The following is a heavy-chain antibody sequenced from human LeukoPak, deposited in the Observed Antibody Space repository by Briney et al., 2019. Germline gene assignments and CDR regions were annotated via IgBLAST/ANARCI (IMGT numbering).Heavy chain of an antibody. D-gene: IGHD3-22*01. V-gene: IGHV1-46*01. J-gene: IGHJ4*02. CDR3: TRGYYYDSSGYPPFEY. CDR1: GYTFTSYY. Sequence: VASVKVSCKASGYTFTSYYMHWVRQAPGQGLEWMGIINPSGGSTSYAQKFQGRVTMTRDTSTSTVYMELSSLRSEDTAVYYCTRGYYYDSSGYPPFEYWGQGTLVTVSS. CDR2: INPSGGST.